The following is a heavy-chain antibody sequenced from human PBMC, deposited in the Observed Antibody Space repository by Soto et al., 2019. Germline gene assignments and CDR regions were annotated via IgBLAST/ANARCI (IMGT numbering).Heavy chain of an antibody. Sequence: QVQLVESGGGVVQPGRSLRLSCAASGFTFSSYGMHWVRQAPGKGLEWVAVISYDGSNKYYADSVKGRFTISRDNSKNTLYLQMNSLRAEDTAVYYCPNSLEPAATFVYWGQGTLVTVSS. CDR1: GFTFSSYG. CDR2: ISYDGSNK. D-gene: IGHD2-2*01. V-gene: IGHV3-30*18. CDR3: PNSLEPAATFVY. J-gene: IGHJ4*02.